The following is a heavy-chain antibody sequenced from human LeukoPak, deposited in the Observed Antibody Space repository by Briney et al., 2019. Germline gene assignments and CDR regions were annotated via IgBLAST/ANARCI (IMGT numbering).Heavy chain of an antibody. CDR1: GYTFTNYW. CDR2: IYPGDSDT. V-gene: IGHV5-51*01. J-gene: IGHJ3*02. D-gene: IGHD3-10*01. CDR3: ARMTFPWEFDAFDI. Sequence: GESLKISCEGSGYTFTNYWIGWVRQMPGKGLEWMGVIYPGDSDTRYSPSFQGQVTISADKSISTAYLQWSSLKASDTAMYYCARMTFPWEFDAFDIWGQGTMVTVSS.